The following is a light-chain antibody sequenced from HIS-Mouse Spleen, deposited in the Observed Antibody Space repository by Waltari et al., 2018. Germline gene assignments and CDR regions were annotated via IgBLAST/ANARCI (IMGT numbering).Light chain of an antibody. CDR1: QSVLYSSNNKNY. CDR3: QQYYSTPQT. V-gene: IGKV4-1*01. J-gene: IGKJ4*01. Sequence: DIVMTQSPDSLAVSLGERATINCKSSQSVLYSSNNKNYLAWYQQKPGQPPKLPIYWASTRESGVPDRFSGSGSGTDFTLTISSLQAEDVAVYYCQQYYSTPQTFGGGTKVEIK. CDR2: WAS.